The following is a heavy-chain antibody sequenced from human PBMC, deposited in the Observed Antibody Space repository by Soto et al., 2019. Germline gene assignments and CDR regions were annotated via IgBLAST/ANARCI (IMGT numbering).Heavy chain of an antibody. Sequence: QVPLQESGPGLVKPSETLSLSCTVSGGSISSYYWSWIRQPPGKGLEWIGYVHDSWGSHYNPSLSSRPAISLNTPRCQSPRRLPSGPPTDPAVYYCVRQGSGALHGLVDVWGQGTTVTVSS. V-gene: IGHV4-59*08. CDR2: VHDSWGS. D-gene: IGHD3-10*01. J-gene: IGHJ6*02. CDR3: VRQGSGALHGLVDV. CDR1: GGSISSYY.